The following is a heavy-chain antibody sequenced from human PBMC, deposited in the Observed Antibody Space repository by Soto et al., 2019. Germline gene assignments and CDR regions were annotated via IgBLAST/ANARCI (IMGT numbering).Heavy chain of an antibody. V-gene: IGHV4-30-4*01. CDR3: ARDRGKRGLDRCMDV. Sequence: SETLSLTCTVSGGSISSGDYYWSWIRQPPGKGLEWIGYIYYSGSTYYNPSLKSRVTISVDTSKNQFSLKLSSVTAADTAVYYCARDRGKRGLDRCMDVWGQGXTVTVS. J-gene: IGHJ6*02. CDR1: GGSISSGDYY. CDR2: IYYSGST. D-gene: IGHD1-1*01.